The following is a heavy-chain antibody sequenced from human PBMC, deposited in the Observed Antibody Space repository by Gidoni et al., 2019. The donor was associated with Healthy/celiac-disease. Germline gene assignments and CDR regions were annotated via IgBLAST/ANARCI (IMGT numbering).Heavy chain of an antibody. V-gene: IGHV4-61*02. CDR1: GGSLPSGTYY. D-gene: IGHD6-13*01. CDR2: IYTSGST. Sequence: QVQLQESGPGLVKPSQTLSLTCTVSGGSLPSGTYYWSWIRQPAGKGLEWIGRIYTSGSTNYDPSLKRRVTISVDTSKNQFSLRLSSVTAADTAVYYCGGAAVDPHEYFQHWGQGTLVTVSS. J-gene: IGHJ1*01. CDR3: GGAAVDPHEYFQH.